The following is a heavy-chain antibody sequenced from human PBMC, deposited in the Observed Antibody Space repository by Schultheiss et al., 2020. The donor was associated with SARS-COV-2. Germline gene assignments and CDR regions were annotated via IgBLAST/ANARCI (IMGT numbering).Heavy chain of an antibody. Sequence: GGSLRLSCAASGFTFSSYAMHWVRQAPGKGLEWVAVISYDGSNKYYADSVKGRFTISRDNSKNTLYLQMNSLRAEDTAVYYCAKDGGSNDYWNWYFDLWGRGTLVTVSS. J-gene: IGHJ2*01. V-gene: IGHV3-30-3*01. D-gene: IGHD4/OR15-4a*01. CDR2: ISYDGSNK. CDR1: GFTFSSYA. CDR3: AKDGGSNDYWNWYFDL.